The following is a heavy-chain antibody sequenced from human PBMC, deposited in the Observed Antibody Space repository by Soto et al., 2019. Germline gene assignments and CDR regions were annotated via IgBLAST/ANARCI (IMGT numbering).Heavy chain of an antibody. CDR3: ARGLVGATTR. CDR2: MNPNSGNT. J-gene: IGHJ4*02. Sequence: QVQLVQSGAEVKKPGASVKVSCKASGYTFTSDDINWVRQATGQGLEWKGRMNPNSGNTGYAQKFQGRAPITRNTSISTAYMELSSLRSEDTAVYYCARGLVGATTRWGQGTLVTFSS. V-gene: IGHV1-8*01. CDR1: GYTFTSDD. D-gene: IGHD1-26*01.